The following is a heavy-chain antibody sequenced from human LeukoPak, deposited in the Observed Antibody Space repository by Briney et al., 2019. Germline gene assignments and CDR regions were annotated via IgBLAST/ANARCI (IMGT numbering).Heavy chain of an antibody. CDR2: INHSGST. D-gene: IGHD3-9*01. CDR3: ARSQDDILTGYYTSYFDY. CDR1: GDSISKDFYC. J-gene: IGHJ4*02. Sequence: SETLSLTCTVSGDSISKDFYCWAWIRQPPGKGLEWIGEINHSGSTNYNPSLKSRVTISVDTSKNQFSLKLSSVTAADTAVYYCARSQDDILTGYYTSYFDYWGQGTLVTVSS. V-gene: IGHV4-39*07.